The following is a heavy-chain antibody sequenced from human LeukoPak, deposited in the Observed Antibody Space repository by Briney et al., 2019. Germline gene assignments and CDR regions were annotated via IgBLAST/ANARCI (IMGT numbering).Heavy chain of an antibody. V-gene: IGHV3-21*01. D-gene: IGHD3-3*01. J-gene: IGHJ4*02. Sequence: GGSLRLSCAASGFTFSSYSMSGVRQAPGKGLGWGSSISISSSYIYYADSVKGRFTISRDNAKNSLHRQMNSRRAQTPPVNSCARTPPRFLERLTTKNYYSDYWGQGTLVTVSS. CDR3: ARTPPRFLERLTTKNYYSDY. CDR1: GFTFSSYS. CDR2: ISISSSYI.